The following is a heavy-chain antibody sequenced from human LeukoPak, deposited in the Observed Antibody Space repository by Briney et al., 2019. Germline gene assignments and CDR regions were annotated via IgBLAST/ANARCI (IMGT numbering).Heavy chain of an antibody. V-gene: IGHV3-23*01. CDR1: GFTFSSYS. D-gene: IGHD5-18*01. CDR3: AKVRKIQLWLPRDAFDI. Sequence: GGSLRLSCAASGFTFSSYSMNWVRQAPGKGLEWVSAISGSGGSTYYADSVKGRFTISRDNSKNTLYLQMNSLRAEDTAVYYCAKVRKIQLWLPRDAFDIWGQGTMVTVSS. J-gene: IGHJ3*02. CDR2: ISGSGGST.